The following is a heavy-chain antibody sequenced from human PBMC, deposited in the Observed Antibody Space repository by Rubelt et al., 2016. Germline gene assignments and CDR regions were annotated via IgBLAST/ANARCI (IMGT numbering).Heavy chain of an antibody. CDR2: VYYRGST. CDR3: ARDLGQDVGYSYGYDY. Sequence: QLQLQESGPGLVKPSETLSLTCTVSGGSINNGGYFWGWIRQPPGKGLEWIGYVYYRGSTNYNPSLKSRVTISVDTSKNQFSLKLSSVTAADTAVYYCARDLGQDVGYSYGYDYWGQGTLVTVSS. V-gene: IGHV4-61*08. CDR1: GGSINNGGYF. D-gene: IGHD5-18*01. J-gene: IGHJ4*02.